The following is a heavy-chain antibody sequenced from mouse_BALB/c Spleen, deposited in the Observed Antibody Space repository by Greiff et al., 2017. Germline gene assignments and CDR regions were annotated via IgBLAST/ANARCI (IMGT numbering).Heavy chain of an antibody. CDR2: IYPGNVNT. Sequence: VQLQQPGAELVKPGASVRISCKASGYTFTSYYIHWVKQRPGQGLEWIGWIYPGNVNTKYNEKFKGKATLTADKSSSTAYMQLSSLTSEDSAVYFCARLYAMDYWGQGTSVTVSS. CDR1: GYTFTSYY. CDR3: ARLYAMDY. V-gene: IGHV1S56*01. J-gene: IGHJ4*01.